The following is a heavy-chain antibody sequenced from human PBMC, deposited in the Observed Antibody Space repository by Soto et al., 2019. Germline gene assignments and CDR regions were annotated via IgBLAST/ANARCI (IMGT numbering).Heavy chain of an antibody. CDR3: ARDPDYGDYPVCFDY. V-gene: IGHV4-61*01. D-gene: IGHD4-17*01. CDR2: IYYSGST. CDR1: GGAVSSASYS. Sequence: NRSFTGTASGGAVSSASYSVGWLRPPPGKGLEWIGYIYYSGSTNYNPSPKSRVTISVATTKNQSSLKLSYVTAADTAVYYCARDPDYGDYPVCFDYWGQGTLVT. J-gene: IGHJ4*02.